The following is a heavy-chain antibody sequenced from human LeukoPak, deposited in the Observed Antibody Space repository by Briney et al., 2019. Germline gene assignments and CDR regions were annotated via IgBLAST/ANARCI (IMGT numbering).Heavy chain of an antibody. D-gene: IGHD3-22*01. CDR1: GGSISSSSYY. CDR3: ARRRYYDATGYLD. V-gene: IGHV4-39*01. Sequence: PSETLSLTCTISGGSISSSSYYWDWIRRYPGKGLEGLGTIYYSGSTYYNASLKSRLFISVDTSNNQFSLRLSFVTAADTAVYYCARRRYYDATGYLDWGQGTLITVSS. CDR2: IYYSGST. J-gene: IGHJ1*01.